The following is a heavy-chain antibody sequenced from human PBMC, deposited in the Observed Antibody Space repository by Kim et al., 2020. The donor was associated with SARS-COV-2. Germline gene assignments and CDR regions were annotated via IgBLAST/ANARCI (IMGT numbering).Heavy chain of an antibody. CDR3: AHRGIAVAGPYFDY. D-gene: IGHD6-19*01. J-gene: IGHJ4*02. CDR1: GFSLSTSGVG. V-gene: IGHV2-5*02. Sequence: SGPTLVNPTQTLTLTCTFSGFSLSTSGVGVGWIRQPPGKALEWRALIYWDDDKRYSPSLKSRLTITKDTSKNQVVLTMTNMDPVDTATYYCAHRGIAVAGPYFDYWGQGTLVTVSS. CDR2: IYWDDDK.